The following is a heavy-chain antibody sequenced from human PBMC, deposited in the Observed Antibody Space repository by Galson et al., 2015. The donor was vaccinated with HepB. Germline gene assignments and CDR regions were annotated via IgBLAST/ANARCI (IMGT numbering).Heavy chain of an antibody. CDR3: ARKGVATSGSDY. D-gene: IGHD5-12*01. CDR2: ISTHSGDT. J-gene: IGHJ4*02. V-gene: IGHV1-18*01. Sequence: SVKVSCKASGYIFTSYGISWVRQAPGQGLEWMGWISTHSGDTNYAQKIRGRVTMTTDTSTSTAYMELRSLRSDDTAVYYCARKGVATSGSDYWGQGTLVTVSS. CDR1: GYIFTSYG.